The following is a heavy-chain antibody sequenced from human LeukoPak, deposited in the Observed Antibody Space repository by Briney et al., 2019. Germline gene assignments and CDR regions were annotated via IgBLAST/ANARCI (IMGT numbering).Heavy chain of an antibody. Sequence: PSETLSLTCTVSGGSISSYYWSWIRQPPGKGLEWIGYIYHSGSTYYNPSLKSRVTISVDRSKNQFSLKLSSVTAADTAVYYCARERYWYFDLWGRGTLVTVSS. CDR3: ARERYWYFDL. CDR1: GGSISSYY. CDR2: IYHSGST. V-gene: IGHV4-59*12. J-gene: IGHJ2*01.